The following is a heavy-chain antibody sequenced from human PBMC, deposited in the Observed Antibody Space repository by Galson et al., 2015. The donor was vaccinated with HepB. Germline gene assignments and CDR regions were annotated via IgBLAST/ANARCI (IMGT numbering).Heavy chain of an antibody. CDR1: GFTFSSYA. CDR2: ISGSGGST. Sequence: SLRLSCAASGFTFSSYAMSWVRQAPGKGLGWVSAISGSGGSTYYADSVKGRFTISRDNSKNTLYLQMNSLRAEDTAVYYCAKGSMVRGVIIKSEYFQHWGQGTLVTVSS. D-gene: IGHD3-10*01. J-gene: IGHJ1*01. CDR3: AKGSMVRGVIIKSEYFQH. V-gene: IGHV3-23*01.